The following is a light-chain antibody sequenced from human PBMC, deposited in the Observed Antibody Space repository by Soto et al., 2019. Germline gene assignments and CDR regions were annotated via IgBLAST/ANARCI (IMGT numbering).Light chain of an antibody. CDR1: ISNIGSNP. J-gene: IGLJ1*01. CDR2: RNN. Sequence: QSPLPHPPSACWTPGHRVTISCSGGISNIGSNPVYWHQHLPGTAPKLLVYRNNQRPSGVPDRFSDSKSGTSAFLAISGLRSEDEADYYCAAWDDRLSAYVFGTGTKVTXL. V-gene: IGLV1-47*01. CDR3: AAWDDRLSAYV.